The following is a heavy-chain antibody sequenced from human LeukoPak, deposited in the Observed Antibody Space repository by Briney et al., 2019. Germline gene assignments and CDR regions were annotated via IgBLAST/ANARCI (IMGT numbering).Heavy chain of an antibody. J-gene: IGHJ4*02. V-gene: IGHV3-48*03. Sequence: PGGSLRLSCAASGFTFSSFEMNWVRQAPGKALEWISYITSSSDTIYYAESVRGRFTISRDNAKNSLYLQMNSLRAEDTAVYYCTRDGCTSTNCQWFDCWGQGTLVTVSS. CDR2: ITSSSDTI. CDR1: GFTFSSFE. D-gene: IGHD2-2*01. CDR3: TRDGCTSTNCQWFDC.